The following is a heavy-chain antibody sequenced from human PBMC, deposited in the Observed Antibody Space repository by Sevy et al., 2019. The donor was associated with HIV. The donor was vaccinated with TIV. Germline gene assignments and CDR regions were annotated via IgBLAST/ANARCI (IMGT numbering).Heavy chain of an antibody. CDR3: ARDKGSDFYYGMDV. CDR1: GFTFSAYA. V-gene: IGHV3-30-3*01. D-gene: IGHD3-3*01. CDR2: ISHDGNKE. Sequence: GGSLRLSCAASGFTFSAYAVHWVRQAPGKGLEWVAVISHDGNKEDYAHSVRGRFTLSRDNSKKTLFLQMNGLRTDDTGLYYCARDKGSDFYYGMDVWGQGTMVTVSS. J-gene: IGHJ6*02.